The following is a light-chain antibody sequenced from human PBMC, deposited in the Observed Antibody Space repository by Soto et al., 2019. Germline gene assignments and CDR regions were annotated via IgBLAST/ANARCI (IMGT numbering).Light chain of an antibody. V-gene: IGKV1-5*01. CDR2: DAS. CDR3: QQYNSYWT. CDR1: QSISSW. Sequence: DIQMTQSPSTLSASVGDRVTITCRASQSISSWLAWYQQKPVKAPKLLIYDASSLESGVPSRFSGSGSGTEFTVTISSPQPDDFATYYCQQYNSYWTFGQGTKVEI. J-gene: IGKJ1*01.